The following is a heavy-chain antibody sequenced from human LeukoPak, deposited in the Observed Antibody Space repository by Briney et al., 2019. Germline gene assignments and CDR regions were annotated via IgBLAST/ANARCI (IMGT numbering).Heavy chain of an antibody. D-gene: IGHD6-13*01. V-gene: IGHV3-23*01. J-gene: IGHJ4*02. Sequence: GGSLRLSCAASGFTFSSSAMSWVRQAPGKGLEWISAISSSGGNTYYTDSVKGRFTISRDNSKNTLYLQMNSLRVEDTAVYYCAKSSSSSGDWGQGTLVTVST. CDR1: GFTFSSSA. CDR3: AKSSSSSGD. CDR2: ISSSGGNT.